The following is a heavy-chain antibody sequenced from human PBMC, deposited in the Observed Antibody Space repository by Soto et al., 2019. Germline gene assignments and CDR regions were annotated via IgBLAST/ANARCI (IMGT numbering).Heavy chain of an antibody. CDR1: GGSISSGDYY. CDR2: LYYSGST. J-gene: IGHJ4*02. CDR3: ASALATRWYYDFWSGYSDY. Sequence: SETLSLTCTVYGGSISSGDYYWSWIRQAPGKGREWIGYLYYSGSTYYNPSLKSRVTISVDTSKNQFSLKLSSVTAADTAVYYCASALATRWYYDFWSGYSDYWGQGTLVTVSS. D-gene: IGHD3-3*01. V-gene: IGHV4-30-4*01.